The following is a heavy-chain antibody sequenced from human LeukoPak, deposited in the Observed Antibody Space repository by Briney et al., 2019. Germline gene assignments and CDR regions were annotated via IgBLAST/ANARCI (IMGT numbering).Heavy chain of an antibody. Sequence: GGSLRLSCAASGFTFSSYGMHWVRQAPGKGPEWVAVIWYDGSNKYYADSVKGRFTISRDNSKNTLYLQMNSLRAEDTAVYYCATEIAAAGPFDYWGQGTLVTVSS. CDR3: ATEIAAAGPFDY. CDR1: GFTFSSYG. V-gene: IGHV3-33*01. J-gene: IGHJ4*02. D-gene: IGHD6-13*01. CDR2: IWYDGSNK.